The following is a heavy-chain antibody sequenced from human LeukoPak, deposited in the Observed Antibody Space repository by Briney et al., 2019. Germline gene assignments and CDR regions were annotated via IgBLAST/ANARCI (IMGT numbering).Heavy chain of an antibody. CDR3: ASLVGATTWYFDL. J-gene: IGHJ2*01. D-gene: IGHD1-26*01. CDR1: GGSISSYY. CDR2: IYYSGST. Sequence: PSETLSLTCTVSGGSISSYYWSWIRQPPGKGLEWIGYIYYSGSTNYNPSLKSRVTISVDTSKNQFSLKLSSVTAADTAVYYCASLVGATTWYFDLWGRGTLVTVSS. V-gene: IGHV4-59*08.